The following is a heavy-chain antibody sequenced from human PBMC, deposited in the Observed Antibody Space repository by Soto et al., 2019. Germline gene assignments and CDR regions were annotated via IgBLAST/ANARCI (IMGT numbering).Heavy chain of an antibody. CDR3: ARRVVVARGTAFDI. CDR2: IYHSGST. V-gene: IGHV4-4*02. Sequence: PSETLSLTCAVSGGSISSSNWWSWVRQPPGKGLEWIGKIYHSGSTNYNPSLKSRVTISVDKSKNQFSLKLSSVTAADTAVYYCARRVVVARGTAFDIWGQGTMVTVS. CDR1: GGSISSSNW. D-gene: IGHD2-15*01. J-gene: IGHJ3*02.